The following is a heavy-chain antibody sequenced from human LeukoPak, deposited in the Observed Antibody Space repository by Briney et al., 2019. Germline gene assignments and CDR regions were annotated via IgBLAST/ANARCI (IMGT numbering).Heavy chain of an antibody. CDR3: ARQTPRRDGYNPDY. D-gene: IGHD5-12*01. J-gene: IGHJ4*02. Sequence: TGGSLRLSCAASGFTFSSYGMHWVRQAPGKGLEWVAVIWYDGSNKYYADSVKGRFTISRDNSKNTLYLQMNSLRAEDTAVYYCARQTPRRDGYNPDYWGQGTLVTVSS. V-gene: IGHV3-33*01. CDR2: IWYDGSNK. CDR1: GFTFSSYG.